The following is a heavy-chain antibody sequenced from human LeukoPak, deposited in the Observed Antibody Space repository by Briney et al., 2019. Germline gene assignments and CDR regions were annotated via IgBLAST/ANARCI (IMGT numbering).Heavy chain of an antibody. CDR2: IIPILGIP. Sequence: ASVKVSCKAAGGTFSSYAISWVRQAPGQGLEWMGRIIPILGIPNNEQTSQGRDTITADKSTTTAYMELSSLRSEDTAVYYCATEAIVVVTARDYWYFDLWGRGTLVTVSS. CDR1: GGTFSSYA. CDR3: ATEAIVVVTARDYWYFDL. J-gene: IGHJ2*01. V-gene: IGHV1-69*04. D-gene: IGHD2-21*02.